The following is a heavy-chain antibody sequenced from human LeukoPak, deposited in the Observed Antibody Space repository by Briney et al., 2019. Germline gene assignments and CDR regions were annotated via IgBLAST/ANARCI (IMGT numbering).Heavy chain of an antibody. CDR3: ARLYGSGSYISDP. D-gene: IGHD3-10*01. V-gene: IGHV1-69*13. J-gene: IGHJ5*02. CDR1: GGTFSNYA. Sequence: SVKVSCKASGGTFSNYAISWVRQAPGQGLEWMGGIIPLFGTTNYAQKFQGRVTITADESTSTAYMELSSLRSEDTAVYYCARLYGSGSYISDPWGQGTLVTVSS. CDR2: IIPLFGTT.